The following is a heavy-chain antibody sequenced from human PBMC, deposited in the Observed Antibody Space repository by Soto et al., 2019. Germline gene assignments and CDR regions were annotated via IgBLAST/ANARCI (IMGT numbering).Heavy chain of an antibody. D-gene: IGHD2-8*02. J-gene: IGHJ4*02. Sequence: SETLSLTCTVSGASITGTSYWSWIRQPAGKGLEWIGRFSLSGTTNYNPSLRSRVTMSADVSKNQFSLRLTSVTAADTALYYCARGMTPPGAPAWYYFDSWGQGTLVTVSS. V-gene: IGHV4-4*07. CDR2: FSLSGTT. CDR3: ARGMTPPGAPAWYYFDS. CDR1: GASITGTSY.